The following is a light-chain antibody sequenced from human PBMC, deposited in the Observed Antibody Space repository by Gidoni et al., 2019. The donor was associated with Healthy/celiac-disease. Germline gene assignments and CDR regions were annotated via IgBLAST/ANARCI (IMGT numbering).Light chain of an antibody. CDR2: GAS. CDR1: QSVSSSY. Sequence: EIVLTQSPGTLSLSPGERATLSCRASQSVSSSYLAWYQQKPGQAPRLLIYGASSRATCIPDRFSGSGSGTDFTLTISRLEPEDFAVYYCQQYGSSPLFTFGPXTKVDIK. CDR3: QQYGSSPLFT. J-gene: IGKJ3*01. V-gene: IGKV3-20*01.